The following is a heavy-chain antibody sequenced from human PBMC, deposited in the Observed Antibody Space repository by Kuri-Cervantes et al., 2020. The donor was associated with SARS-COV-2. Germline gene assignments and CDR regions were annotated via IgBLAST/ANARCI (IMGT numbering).Heavy chain of an antibody. CDR2: INPNSGGT. CDR3: ARVGPKNIWYYYYSMDV. Sequence: SVKVTFQASVYTFTGYYMYWVRQAPGQGLEGMGWINPNSGGTNYEQKLQGRVTMTTDTSTSTAYMELRSVRSDDTAVYFFARVGPKNIWYYYYSMDVWGKGTMVTVSS. J-gene: IGHJ6*03. CDR1: VYTFTGYY. D-gene: IGHD2/OR15-2a*01. V-gene: IGHV1-2*02.